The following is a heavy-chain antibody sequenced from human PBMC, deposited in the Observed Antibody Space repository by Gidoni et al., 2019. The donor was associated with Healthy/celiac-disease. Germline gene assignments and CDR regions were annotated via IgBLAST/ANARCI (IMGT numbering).Heavy chain of an antibody. CDR3: AKDFTDPGRLVSSGWPAFDY. CDR1: GFTFSSYA. J-gene: IGHJ4*02. D-gene: IGHD6-19*01. Sequence: EVQLLESGGGLVQPGGSLRISCAASGFTFSSYAMSWVRQAPGKGLEWVSAISGSGGSTYYADSVKGRFTISRDNSKNTLYLQMNSLRAEDTAVYYCAKDFTDPGRLVSSGWPAFDYWGQGTLVTVSS. V-gene: IGHV3-23*01. CDR2: ISGSGGST.